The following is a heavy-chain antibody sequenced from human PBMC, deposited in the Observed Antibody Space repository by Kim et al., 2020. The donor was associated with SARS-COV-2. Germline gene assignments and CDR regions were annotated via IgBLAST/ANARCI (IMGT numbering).Heavy chain of an antibody. CDR1: GGSFSGYY. Sequence: SETLSLTCAVYGGSFSGYYWSWIRQPPGKGLEWIGEINHSGSTNYNPSLKSRVTISVDTSKNQFSLKLSSVTAADTAVYYCARGERGSGWSRRPFDYWGQGTLVTVSS. CDR2: INHSGST. D-gene: IGHD6-19*01. J-gene: IGHJ4*02. V-gene: IGHV4-34*01. CDR3: ARGERGSGWSRRPFDY.